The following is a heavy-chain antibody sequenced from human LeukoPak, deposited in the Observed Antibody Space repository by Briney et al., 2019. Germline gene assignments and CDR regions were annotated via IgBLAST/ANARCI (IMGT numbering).Heavy chain of an antibody. CDR3: AELGITMIGGV. CDR1: GFTFSSYS. J-gene: IGHJ6*04. CDR2: ISSTSTYI. V-gene: IGHV3-21*01. D-gene: IGHD3-10*02. Sequence: GGSLRLSCAASGFTFSSYSMNWVRQAPGKGLEWVSSISSTSTYIYYADSVKGRFTISRDNAKNSLYLQMNSLRAEDTAVYYCAELGITMIGGVWGKGTTVTISS.